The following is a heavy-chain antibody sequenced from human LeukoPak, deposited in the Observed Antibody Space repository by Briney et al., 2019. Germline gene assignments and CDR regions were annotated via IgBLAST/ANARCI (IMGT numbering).Heavy chain of an antibody. Sequence: ASVKVSCKASGGTFSSYAISWVRQAPGQGLEWMGGIIPIFGTANYAQKFQGRVTITADESTSTAYMELSSLRSEDTAVYYCAWLRQAAATNWFDPWGQGTLVTVSS. CDR2: IIPIFGTA. J-gene: IGHJ5*02. CDR1: GGTFSSYA. CDR3: AWLRQAAATNWFDP. V-gene: IGHV1-69*13. D-gene: IGHD5-12*01.